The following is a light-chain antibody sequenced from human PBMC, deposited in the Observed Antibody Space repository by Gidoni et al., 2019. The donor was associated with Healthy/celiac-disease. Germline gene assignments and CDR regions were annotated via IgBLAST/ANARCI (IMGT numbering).Light chain of an antibody. CDR2: AAS. CDR1: QSISSY. CDR3: QQSYSTPLT. J-gene: IGKJ3*01. Sequence: DIQMTKSPSSLSASVGSRVTITCRASQSISSYLNWYQQKPGKAPKLLIYAASSLQSGVPSRFSGSGSGTDFTLTISSLQPEDFATYYCQQSYSTPLTFGPGTKVDIK. V-gene: IGKV1-39*01.